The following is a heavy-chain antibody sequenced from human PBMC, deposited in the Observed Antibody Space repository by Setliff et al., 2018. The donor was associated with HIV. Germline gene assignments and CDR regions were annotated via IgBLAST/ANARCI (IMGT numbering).Heavy chain of an antibody. D-gene: IGHD3-10*01. CDR1: GYTFTSYH. CDR2: IISSLGVT. Sequence: GASVKVSCKASGYTFTSYHLHWLRQAPGQGLEWMGSIISSLGVTKYAQKFQGRVTMTTDTSTSTAYMDLRSLRSDDTAVYYCARRGNYYASAFDYWGQGTLVTVS. CDR3: ARRGNYYASAFDY. J-gene: IGHJ4*02. V-gene: IGHV1-18*04.